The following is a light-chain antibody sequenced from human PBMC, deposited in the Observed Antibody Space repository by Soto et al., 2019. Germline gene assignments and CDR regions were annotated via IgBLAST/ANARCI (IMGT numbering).Light chain of an antibody. J-gene: IGLJ2*01. V-gene: IGLV2-14*01. CDR1: SSDVGGYNY. CDR3: SSYTTSRTYVV. CDR2: EVG. Sequence: QSALTQPASVSGSPGQSITISCTGTSSDVGGYNYVSWYQQHPGKAPKLMIYEVGNRPSGVSNRFSGSKSGNTASLTISGLQAEDEADYYCSSYTTSRTYVVFGGGTKLTVL.